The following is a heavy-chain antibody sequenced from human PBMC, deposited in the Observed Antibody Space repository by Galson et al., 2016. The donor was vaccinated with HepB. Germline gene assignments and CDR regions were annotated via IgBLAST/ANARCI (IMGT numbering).Heavy chain of an antibody. D-gene: IGHD6-6*01. Sequence: TLSLTCSVSGASVSSGGYHWTWIRQSAGKGLEWVGRIFTYGSTNYNPSLRSRATVSLDTSKNQFSLRLDSMTAADSGIYYCATRISPRPFDIWGRGTMVTVPS. V-gene: IGHV4-61*02. CDR1: GASVSSGGYH. CDR3: ATRISPRPFDI. J-gene: IGHJ3*02. CDR2: IFTYGST.